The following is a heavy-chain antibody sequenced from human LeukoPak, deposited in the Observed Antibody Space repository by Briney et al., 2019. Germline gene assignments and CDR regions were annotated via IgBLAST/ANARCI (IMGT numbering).Heavy chain of an antibody. V-gene: IGHV4-4*07. Sequence: PSETLSLTCTVSGGSISSYYWSWIRQPAGKGLEWIGRIYTSGSTNYNPSLKSRVTISVDTSKNQFSLKLSSVTAADTAVYYCARVPRMMATISRAYDYWGQGTLVTVSS. CDR2: IYTSGST. CDR1: GGSISSYY. D-gene: IGHD5-24*01. CDR3: ARVPRMMATISRAYDY. J-gene: IGHJ4*02.